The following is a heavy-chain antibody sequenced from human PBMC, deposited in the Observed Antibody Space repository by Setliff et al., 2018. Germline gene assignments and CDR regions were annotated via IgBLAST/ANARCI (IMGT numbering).Heavy chain of an antibody. CDR3: ARENIAAED. Sequence: WETLSLTCTVSGGSIGSYYWTWIRHSAGKGLEWIGRIYSRGNTNYNPSLKSRVTLSVDTSKNLFSLKMTSMTAADTAIYYCARENIAAEDWGQGTLVTVSS. J-gene: IGHJ4*02. D-gene: IGHD6-13*01. CDR1: GGSIGSYY. CDR2: IYSRGNT. V-gene: IGHV4-4*07.